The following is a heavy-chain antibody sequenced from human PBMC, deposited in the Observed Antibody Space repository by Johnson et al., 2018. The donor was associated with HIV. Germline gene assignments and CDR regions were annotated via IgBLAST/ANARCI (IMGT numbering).Heavy chain of an antibody. CDR3: TKMGALGAFDI. D-gene: IGHD3-16*01. CDR1: GFTFSSYG. V-gene: IGHV3-30*02. Sequence: QVQLVESGGGLVQPGGSLRLSCAASGFTFSSYGMHWVRQAPGKGLEWVAFIRYDGSNKYYVASVKGRFTISRDNSKNTLSLQMNSLRAEDTAVYYCTKMGALGAFDIWGQGTMVTVSS. J-gene: IGHJ3*02. CDR2: IRYDGSNK.